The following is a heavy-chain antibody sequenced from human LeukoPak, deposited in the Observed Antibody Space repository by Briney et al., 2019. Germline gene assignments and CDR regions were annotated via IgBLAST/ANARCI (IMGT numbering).Heavy chain of an antibody. D-gene: IGHD3-22*01. CDR2: IYYSGST. V-gene: IGHV4-39*01. CDR3: ASGVSEVTMIVVVTLLPIDY. CDR1: GGSISSSSYY. Sequence: SETLSLTCTVSGGSISSSSYYWGWIRQPPGKGLGWIGSIYYSGSTYYNPSLKSRVTISVDTSKNQFSLKLSSVTAADTAVYYCASGVSEVTMIVVVTLLPIDYWGQGTLVTVSS. J-gene: IGHJ4*02.